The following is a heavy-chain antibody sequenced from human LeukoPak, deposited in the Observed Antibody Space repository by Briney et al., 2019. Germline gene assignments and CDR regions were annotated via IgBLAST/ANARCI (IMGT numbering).Heavy chain of an antibody. J-gene: IGHJ4*02. D-gene: IGHD3-9*01. Sequence: GGSLRLSCAASGFSFSSYSMSWVRQAPGKGLEWVSSIIGSGGSTYYADSVKGRFTLSRDNSKNTLYLQMNSLRAEDTAIYYCAKDVFELYDIYDHWGQGTLVTVSS. CDR2: IIGSGGST. CDR3: AKDVFELYDIYDH. CDR1: GFSFSSYS. V-gene: IGHV3-23*01.